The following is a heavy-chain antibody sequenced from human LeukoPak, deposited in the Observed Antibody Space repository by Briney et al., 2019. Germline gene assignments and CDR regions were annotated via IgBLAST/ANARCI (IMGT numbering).Heavy chain of an antibody. D-gene: IGHD6-13*01. CDR1: GFTVSSNY. CDR3: AKPRGFSSIAAAGLDY. J-gene: IGHJ4*02. Sequence: GGSLRLSCAASGFTVSSNYMSWVRQAPGKGLEWVSAISGSGGSTYYADSVKGRFTISRDNSKNTLYLQMNSLRAEDTAVYYCAKPRGFSSIAAAGLDYWGQGTLVTVSS. CDR2: ISGSGGST. V-gene: IGHV3-23*01.